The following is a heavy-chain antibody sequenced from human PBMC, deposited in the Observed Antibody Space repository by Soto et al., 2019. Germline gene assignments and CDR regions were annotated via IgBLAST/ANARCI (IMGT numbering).Heavy chain of an antibody. J-gene: IGHJ6*02. Sequence: QVQLVESGGGVVQPGRSLRLSCAASGFTFSSYAMHWVRQAPGKGLEWVAVISYDGNNKYYADSVKGRFTISRDNSKNTLYLPMNSLRAEDTAVYYCARERYCGSTSCYRRYYYYYGMDVWGQGTTVTVSS. V-gene: IGHV3-30-3*01. CDR2: ISYDGNNK. CDR3: ARERYCGSTSCYRRYYYYYGMDV. CDR1: GFTFSSYA. D-gene: IGHD2-2*01.